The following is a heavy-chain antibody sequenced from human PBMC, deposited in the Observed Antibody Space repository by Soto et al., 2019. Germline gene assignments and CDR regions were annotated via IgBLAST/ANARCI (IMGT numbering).Heavy chain of an antibody. CDR2: IYYSGST. CDR1: GGSISSYY. D-gene: IGHD6-13*01. Sequence: SETLSLTCTVSGGSISSYYWSWIRQPPGKGLEWIGYIYYSGSTNYNPSLKSRVTISVDTSKNQFSLKLSSVTAADTAVYYCAREGVSSRWYNYYGMDVWGQGTTVTSP. CDR3: AREGVSSRWYNYYGMDV. V-gene: IGHV4-59*13. J-gene: IGHJ6*02.